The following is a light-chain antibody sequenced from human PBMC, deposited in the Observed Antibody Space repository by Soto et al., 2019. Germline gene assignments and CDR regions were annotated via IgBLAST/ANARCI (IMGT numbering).Light chain of an antibody. V-gene: IGKV1-5*03. CDR2: KAS. CDR3: QHYKTYSRT. Sequence: DIQMTQSPSTLSASVGDRVTMTCRASQSISSWLAWYQQKPGKAPNLLIYKASSLESGVPSRFSGGGSGTEFTLTISSLQPDDFATYYCQHYKTYSRTFGQGTKVEIK. J-gene: IGKJ1*01. CDR1: QSISSW.